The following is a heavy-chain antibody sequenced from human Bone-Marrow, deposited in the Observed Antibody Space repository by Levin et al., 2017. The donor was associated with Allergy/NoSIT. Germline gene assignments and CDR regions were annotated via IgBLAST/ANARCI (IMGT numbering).Heavy chain of an antibody. V-gene: IGHV3-53*01. CDR1: GFTVSRNY. J-gene: IGHJ1*01. CDR2: IYSGGST. CDR3: ARGDAEYFQD. Sequence: GESLKISCAASGFTVSRNYMSWVRQAPGQGLEWGSVIYSGGSTYYADSVKGRFTISRDNSKNTLYLQMNSLRAEDTAVYYCARGDAEYFQDWGQGTLVTVSS.